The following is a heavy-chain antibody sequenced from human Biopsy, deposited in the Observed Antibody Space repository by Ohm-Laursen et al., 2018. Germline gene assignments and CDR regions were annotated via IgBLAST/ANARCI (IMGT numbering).Heavy chain of an antibody. CDR2: TWDDGSHQ. D-gene: IGHD3-10*01. J-gene: IGHJ4*02. Sequence: SLRLSCSASGFNFSAYGMHWVRQAPDKGLEWVALTWDDGSHQYYADSVKGRFTISRDNSKNSLYLHINTLRVEDTAVYYCVTDRLDDITKVRGVMTDWGQGTLVIVSS. CDR3: VTDRLDDITKVRGVMTD. V-gene: IGHV3-33*01. CDR1: GFNFSAYG.